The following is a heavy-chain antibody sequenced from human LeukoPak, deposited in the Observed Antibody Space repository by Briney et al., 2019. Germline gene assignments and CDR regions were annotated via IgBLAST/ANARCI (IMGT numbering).Heavy chain of an antibody. CDR3: ARQWSSGWSFFDY. Sequence: GESLQISCKGSGYIFTTYWIGWVRQMPGKGLEWMGIIYPGDSDTRYSPSFQGQVTISADKSISTAYLQWSSLKASDTAMYYCARQWSSGWSFFDYWGQGTLVTVSS. V-gene: IGHV5-51*01. CDR1: GYIFTTYW. CDR2: IYPGDSDT. D-gene: IGHD6-19*01. J-gene: IGHJ4*02.